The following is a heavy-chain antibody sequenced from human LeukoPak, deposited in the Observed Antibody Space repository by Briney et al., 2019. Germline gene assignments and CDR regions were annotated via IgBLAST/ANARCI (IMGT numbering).Heavy chain of an antibody. Sequence: SVKVSCKASGGTFSSYAISWVRQAPGQGLEWMGRIIPILGITNYAQKFQGRVTITADKSTSTAYMELISLRSEDTAVYYCASSLRYYYDSSGKPPELWGQGTLVTVSS. CDR1: GGTFSSYA. J-gene: IGHJ4*02. CDR2: IIPILGIT. V-gene: IGHV1-69*04. CDR3: ASSLRYYYDSSGKPPEL. D-gene: IGHD3-22*01.